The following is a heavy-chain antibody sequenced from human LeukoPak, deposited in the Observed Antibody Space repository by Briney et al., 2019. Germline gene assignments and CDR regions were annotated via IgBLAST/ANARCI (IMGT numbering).Heavy chain of an antibody. D-gene: IGHD3-3*01. CDR3: ARDRGYYDFLH. J-gene: IGHJ4*02. Sequence: GASVKVSCKASGYTFTSYGISWVRQAPGQGLEWMGLIYPGDGSTTYAQKFQGRVTMTRDTSTSTVYMELSSLRSEDTAVYYCARDRGYYDFLHWGQGTLVTVSS. CDR1: GYTFTSYG. V-gene: IGHV1-46*01. CDR2: IYPGDGST.